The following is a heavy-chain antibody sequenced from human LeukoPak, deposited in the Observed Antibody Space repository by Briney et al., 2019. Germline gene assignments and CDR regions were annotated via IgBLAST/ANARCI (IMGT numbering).Heavy chain of an antibody. Sequence: GESLRISCKGSGYSFSSYWIVWVRQMPGKGPEWMGVIYPGDSDTRYSPSFQGQVTISADKSIRTAYLQWSSLKASDTALYYCARNRVPGGGHFDALDIWGQGTMVTVSS. J-gene: IGHJ3*02. CDR3: ARNRVPGGGHFDALDI. D-gene: IGHD2-21*01. CDR1: GYSFSSYW. V-gene: IGHV5-51*01. CDR2: IYPGDSDT.